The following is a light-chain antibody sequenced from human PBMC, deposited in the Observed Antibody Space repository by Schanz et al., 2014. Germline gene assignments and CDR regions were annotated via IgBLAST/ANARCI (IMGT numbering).Light chain of an antibody. J-gene: IGLJ3*02. V-gene: IGLV1-44*01. Sequence: QSVLTQPPSASGTPGQRVTISCSGSRSNIGTNTVNWYQQLPGTAPKLLIYTNNQRPSGVPDRFSGSKSGTSASLAITGLRTEDEAEYYCQSYDSSLSGPRGVFGGGTKLTVL. CDR2: TNN. CDR3: QSYDSSLSGPRGV. CDR1: RSNIGTNT.